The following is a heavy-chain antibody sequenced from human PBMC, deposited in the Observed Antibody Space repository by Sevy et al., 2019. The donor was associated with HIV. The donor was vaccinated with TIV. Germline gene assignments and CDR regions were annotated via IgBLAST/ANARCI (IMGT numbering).Heavy chain of an antibody. V-gene: IGHV3-30-3*01. CDR3: ALERLSSNVAEYFQN. D-gene: IGHD1-1*01. J-gene: IGHJ1*01. Sequence: GGSLRLSCAASGFTFSDYSMHWVRRAPGKGLEWVASQSYDGSNKDYADSVKGRFTLSRDNSKNSLFLQMNSLRAEDTAVYYCALERLSSNVAEYFQNWGQGTLVTVSS. CDR2: QSYDGSNK. CDR1: GFTFSDYS.